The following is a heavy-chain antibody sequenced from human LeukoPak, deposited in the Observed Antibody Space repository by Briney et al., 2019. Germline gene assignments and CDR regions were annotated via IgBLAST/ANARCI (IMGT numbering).Heavy chain of an antibody. J-gene: IGHJ4*02. D-gene: IGHD2-15*01. CDR1: GFTFSSYS. Sequence: GESLKISCAASGFTFSSYSMNWVRQAPGKGLEWVSSISSSSSYIYYADSVKGRFTISRDNAKNSLYLQMNSLRAEDTAVYYCARGEDIVVVVAAREYYFDYWGQGTLVTVSS. CDR2: ISSSSSYI. V-gene: IGHV3-21*01. CDR3: ARGEDIVVVVAAREYYFDY.